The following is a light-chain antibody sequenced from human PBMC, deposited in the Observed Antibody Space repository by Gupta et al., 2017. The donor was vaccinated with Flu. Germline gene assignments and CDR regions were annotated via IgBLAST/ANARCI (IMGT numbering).Light chain of an antibody. CDR3: QQYYSTPQT. V-gene: IGKV4-1*01. J-gene: IGKJ1*01. Sequence: NCKSNQSVLYSSNNKNYLAWYQQKPGQPPKLLIYWASTRESGVPDRFSGSGSGTDFTLTISSLQAEDVAVYYCQQYYSTPQTFGQGTKVEIK. CDR1: QSVLYSSNNKNY. CDR2: WAS.